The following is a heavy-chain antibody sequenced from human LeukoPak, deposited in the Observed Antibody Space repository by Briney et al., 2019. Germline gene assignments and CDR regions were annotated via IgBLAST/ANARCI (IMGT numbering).Heavy chain of an antibody. CDR3: AKSVGASTIYFDD. J-gene: IGHJ4*02. V-gene: IGHV3-21*04. D-gene: IGHD1-26*01. CDR1: GFTFSSYS. CDR2: ISSSGSFI. Sequence: GGSLRLSCAASGFTFSSYSMNWVRQAPGKGLEWVSSISSSGSFIYYADSVKGRLTTSRDNAKNTLYLQMNSLRAEDTAVYYCAKSVGASTIYFDDWGQGTLVTVSS.